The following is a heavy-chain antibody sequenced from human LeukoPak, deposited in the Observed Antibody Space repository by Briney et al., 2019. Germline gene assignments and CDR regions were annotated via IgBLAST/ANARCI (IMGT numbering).Heavy chain of an antibody. CDR1: GFTFSSYA. J-gene: IGHJ4*02. CDR2: ISYDGSNK. D-gene: IGHD3-22*01. Sequence: GGSLRLSCAASGFTFSSYAMHWVRQAPGKGLEWVAVISYDGSNKYYADSVKGRFTISRDNSKNTLYLQMNSLRAEDTAVYYCARFLSSPYYYDSSGLGTNPEYYFDYWGQGTLVTVSS. V-gene: IGHV3-30*04. CDR3: ARFLSSPYYYDSSGLGTNPEYYFDY.